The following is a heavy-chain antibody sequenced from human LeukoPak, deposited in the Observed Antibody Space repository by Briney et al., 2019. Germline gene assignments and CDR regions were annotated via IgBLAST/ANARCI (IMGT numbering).Heavy chain of an antibody. CDR3: ATLRYFDWLQGSYYFDY. CDR1: EYTFTSYD. CDR2: MNPNSGNT. J-gene: IGHJ4*02. V-gene: IGHV1-8*01. Sequence: ASVKVSCKASEYTFTSYDINWVRQATGQGLEWMGWMNPNSGNTGYAQKFQGRVTMTRNTSISTAYMELSNLRSEDTAVYYCATLRYFDWLQGSYYFDYWGQGTLVTVSS. D-gene: IGHD3-9*01.